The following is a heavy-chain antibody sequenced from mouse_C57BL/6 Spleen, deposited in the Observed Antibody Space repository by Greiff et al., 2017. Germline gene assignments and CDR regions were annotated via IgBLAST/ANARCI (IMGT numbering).Heavy chain of an antibody. J-gene: IGHJ2*01. Sequence: QVQLQQPGTELVKPGASVKLSYWMHWVKQRPGQGLEWIGNINPSNGGTNYNEKFKSKATLTVDKSSSTAYMQLSSLTSEDSAVYYCARGKAGTEGYWGQGTTLTVSS. CDR2: INPSNGGT. CDR3: ARGKAGTEGY. V-gene: IGHV1-53*01. CDR1: W. D-gene: IGHD4-1*01.